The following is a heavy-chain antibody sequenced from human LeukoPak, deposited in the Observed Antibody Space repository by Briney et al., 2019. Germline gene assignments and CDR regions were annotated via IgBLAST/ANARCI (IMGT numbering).Heavy chain of an antibody. D-gene: IGHD3-10*01. J-gene: IGHJ4*02. CDR2: IKQDGSEK. V-gene: IGHV3-7*03. Sequence: PGGPLRLSCAASGFTFSSYWMSWVRQAPGKGLEWVANIKQDGSEKYYVDSVKGRFTISRDNAKNSLYLQMNSLRAEDTAVYFCAKRGVVIRVILVGFHKQAYYFDSWGQGALVTVSS. CDR3: AKRGVVIRVILVGFHKQAYYFDS. CDR1: GFTFSSYW.